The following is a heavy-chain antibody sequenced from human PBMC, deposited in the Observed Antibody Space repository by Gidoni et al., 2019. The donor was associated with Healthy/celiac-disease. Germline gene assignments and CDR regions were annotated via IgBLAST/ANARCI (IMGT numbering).Heavy chain of an antibody. CDR2: INHSGST. Sequence: QVQLQQWGAGLLKPSDTLSLTCAVYGGSFSGYYWSWIRQPPGKGLEWIGEINHSGSTNYNPSLKSRVTISVDTSKNQFSLKLSSVTAADTAVYYCARSTEVVVVVAATHAFDIWGQGTMVTVSS. D-gene: IGHD2-15*01. J-gene: IGHJ3*02. CDR1: GGSFSGYY. CDR3: ARSTEVVVVVAATHAFDI. V-gene: IGHV4-34*01.